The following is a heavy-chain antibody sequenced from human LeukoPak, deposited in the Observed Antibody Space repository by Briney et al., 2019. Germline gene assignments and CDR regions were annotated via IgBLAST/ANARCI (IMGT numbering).Heavy chain of an antibody. Sequence: GGSLRLSCAASGFTFSSYAMSWVRQAPGKGLEWVSAISGSGGSTYYADSVKGRFTISRDNSKNALYLQMNSLRAEDTAVYYCANHLACGSTSCPPFDDWGQGTLVTVSS. CDR1: GFTFSSYA. CDR3: ANHLACGSTSCPPFDD. J-gene: IGHJ4*02. V-gene: IGHV3-23*01. CDR2: ISGSGGST. D-gene: IGHD2-2*01.